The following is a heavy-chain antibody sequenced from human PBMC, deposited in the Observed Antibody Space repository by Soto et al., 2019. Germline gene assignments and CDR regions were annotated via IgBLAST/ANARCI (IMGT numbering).Heavy chain of an antibody. J-gene: IGHJ6*02. V-gene: IGHV4-30-2*01. CDR2: IYHSGST. CDR3: FRVRPTNYNGIDV. CDR1: GGSIRRGGYS. D-gene: IGHD2-2*01. Sequence: TLSLTCAVSGGSIRRGGYSWSWIRQPPGKGLEWIGYIYHSGSTYYNPSLKSRVTISVDRSKDQFSLKLSSVTAADTAVYYVFRVRPTNYNGIDVLGQGTTVT.